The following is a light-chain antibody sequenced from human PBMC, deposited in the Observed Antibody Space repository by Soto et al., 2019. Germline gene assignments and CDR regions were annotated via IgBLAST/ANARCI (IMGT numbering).Light chain of an antibody. CDR2: DAS. CDR1: QSVSSY. J-gene: IGKJ2*01. V-gene: IGKV3-11*01. CDR3: QHRSKWPYT. Sequence: EIVLTQSPATLSSSPGERATLSCRASQSVSSYLAWYQQKPGQAPRLLIYDASNRATGIPARFSGSGSGTDFTLTISRLEPEDFAVYYCQHRSKWPYTFGQGTKLEI.